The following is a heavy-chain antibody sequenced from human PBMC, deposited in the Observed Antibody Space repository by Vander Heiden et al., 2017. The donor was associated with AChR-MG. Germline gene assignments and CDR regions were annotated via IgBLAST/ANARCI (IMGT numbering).Heavy chain of an antibody. V-gene: IGHV1-69*01. D-gene: IGHD4-17*01. CDR2: IIPIFGTA. J-gene: IGHJ3*02. CDR3: ARDLGTTVTPDAFDI. CDR1: AGTFSSYA. Sequence: QVQLVQSGAEVKKPGSSVTVSCTASAGTFSSYATSWVRQAPGQGLEWMGGIIPIFGTANYAQKFQGRVTITADESTSTAYMELSSLRSEDTAVYYCARDLGTTVTPDAFDIWGQGTMVTVSS.